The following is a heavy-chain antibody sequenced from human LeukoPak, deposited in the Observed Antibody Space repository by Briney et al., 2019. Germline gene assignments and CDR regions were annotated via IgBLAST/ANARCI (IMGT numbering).Heavy chain of an antibody. CDR2: INHSGST. Sequence: PSETLTPTCAVYGGSFSGYYWSWIRQPPGKGLEWIGEINHSGSTNYNPSLKSRVTISVDTSKNQFSLKLSSVTAADTAVYYCSRIGFDWLLRDYYFDYWGQGTLVTVSS. CDR3: SRIGFDWLLRDYYFDY. CDR1: GGSFSGYY. D-gene: IGHD3-9*01. V-gene: IGHV4-34*03. J-gene: IGHJ4*02.